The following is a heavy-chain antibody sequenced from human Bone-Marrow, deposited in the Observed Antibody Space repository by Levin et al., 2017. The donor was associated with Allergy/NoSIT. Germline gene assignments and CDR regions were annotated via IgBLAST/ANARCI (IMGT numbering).Heavy chain of an antibody. V-gene: IGHV3-74*01. CDR2: INSDGSST. Sequence: GGSLRLSCAASGFTFSSYWMHWVRQAPGKGLVWVSRINSDGSSTSYADSVKGRFTISRDNAKNTLYLQMNSLRAEDTAVYYCARRGIKHIVVDMGFDYWGQGTLVTVSS. CDR1: GFTFSSYW. D-gene: IGHD2-21*01. J-gene: IGHJ4*02. CDR3: ARRGIKHIVVDMGFDY.